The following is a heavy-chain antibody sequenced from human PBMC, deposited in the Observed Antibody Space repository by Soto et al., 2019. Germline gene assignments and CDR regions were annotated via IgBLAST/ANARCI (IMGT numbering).Heavy chain of an antibody. CDR1: GGSISSYY. CDR2: SFSSGGT. V-gene: IGHV3-53*01. CDR3: ARDREPDGIWTFDS. D-gene: IGHD3-9*01. J-gene: IGHJ4*02. Sequence: PSETLSLTCTFSGGSISSYYWSWIRQPPGKGLEWVAESFSSGGTQYADSVKGRFTISRDNSRNMVFLQMNGLRVEDTALYYCARDREPDGIWTFDSWGQGALVTVSS.